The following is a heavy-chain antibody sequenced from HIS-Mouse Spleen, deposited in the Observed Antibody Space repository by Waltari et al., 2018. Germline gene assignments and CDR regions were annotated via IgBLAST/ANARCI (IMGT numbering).Heavy chain of an antibody. D-gene: IGHD6-13*01. J-gene: IGHJ5*02. V-gene: IGHV1-2*02. CDR2: INPNSGGT. CDR1: GSTFTGYY. CDR3: ARERAAAADNWFDP. Sequence: QVQLVQSGAEVKNPGASVTVSCTASGSTFTGYYMHWVRQAPGQGLEWMGWINPNSGGTNYAQKFQGRVTMTRDTSISTAYMELSRLRSDDTAVYYCARERAAAADNWFDPWGQGTLVTVSS.